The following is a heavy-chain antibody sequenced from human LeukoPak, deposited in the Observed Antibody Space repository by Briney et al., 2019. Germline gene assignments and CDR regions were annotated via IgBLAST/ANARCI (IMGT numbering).Heavy chain of an antibody. D-gene: IGHD6-19*01. J-gene: IGHJ5*02. CDR2: IYYSGST. Sequence: SETLSLTCTVSGGSISSGGYYWSWIRQHPGKGLEWIGYIYYSGSTYYNPSLKSRVTISVDTSKNQFSLRLSSVTAADTAVYYCARTGIAVFRRWFDPWGQGTLVTVSS. V-gene: IGHV4-31*03. CDR1: GGSISSGGYY. CDR3: ARTGIAVFRRWFDP.